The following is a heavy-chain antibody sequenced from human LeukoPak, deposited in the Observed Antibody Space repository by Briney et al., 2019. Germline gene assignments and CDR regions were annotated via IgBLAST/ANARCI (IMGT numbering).Heavy chain of an antibody. CDR1: GGTCSSYT. CDR3: AIPYCSSTSCYDY. D-gene: IGHD2-2*01. V-gene: IGHV1-69*02. Sequence: SVKVSCKASGGTCSSYTISWVRQAPGQGLEWMGRIIPILGIANYAQKFQGRVTITADKSTSTAYMELSSLRSEDTAEYYCAIPYCSSTSCYDYWGQGTLVTVSS. CDR2: IIPILGIA. J-gene: IGHJ4*02.